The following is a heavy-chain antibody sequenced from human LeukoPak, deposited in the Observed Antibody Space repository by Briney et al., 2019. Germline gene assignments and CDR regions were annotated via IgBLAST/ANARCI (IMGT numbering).Heavy chain of an antibody. CDR1: GGSISNFY. CDR2: IYTSGST. D-gene: IGHD6-19*01. J-gene: IGHJ4*02. V-gene: IGHV4-4*07. Sequence: SETLSLTCTVSGGSISNFYWSWIRQPAGKGLEWIGRIYTSGSTNYNPSLKSRVTIFVDTSKNQFSLKLSSVTAADTAVYYCASSIAVAGTGFDYWGQGTLVTVSS. CDR3: ASSIAVAGTGFDY.